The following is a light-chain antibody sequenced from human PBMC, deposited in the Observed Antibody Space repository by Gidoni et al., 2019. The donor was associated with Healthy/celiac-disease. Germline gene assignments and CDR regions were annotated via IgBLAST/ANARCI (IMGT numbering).Light chain of an antibody. V-gene: IGKV1-9*01. Sequence: DIQLTQSPSFLSASVGDRVTITCRASQGISSYLAWYQQKPGKAPKLLIYAASTLQSGVPSRFSGSGSGTEFTLTISSLQPEDFATYYCQQLNSYPRETFXQXTKVEIK. CDR3: QQLNSYPRET. J-gene: IGKJ1*01. CDR2: AAS. CDR1: QGISSY.